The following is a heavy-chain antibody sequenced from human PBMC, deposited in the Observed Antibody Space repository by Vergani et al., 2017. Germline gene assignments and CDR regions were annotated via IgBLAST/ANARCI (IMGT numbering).Heavy chain of an antibody. J-gene: IGHJ6*02. CDR1: GYTFTSYG. V-gene: IGHV1-18*04. D-gene: IGHD6-19*01. CDR3: ARDEGGWTRGGVYYYYGMDV. Sequence: QVQLVQSGAEVKKPGASVKVSCKASGYTFTSYGISWVRQAPGQGLEWMGWISAYNGNTNYAQKLQGRVTMTTDPSTSTAYMELRSLRSDDTAVYYCARDEGGWTRGGVYYYYGMDVWGQGTTVTVSS. CDR2: ISAYNGNT.